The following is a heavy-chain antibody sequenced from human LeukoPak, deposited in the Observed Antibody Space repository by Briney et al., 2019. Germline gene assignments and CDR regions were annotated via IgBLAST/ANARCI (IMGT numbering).Heavy chain of an antibody. CDR3: ARGGSGGKDLFDP. V-gene: IGHV1-46*01. J-gene: IGHJ5*02. D-gene: IGHD5-12*01. CDR2: ITPSGGST. CDR1: GYTFTSYY. Sequence: GASVKVSCKASGYTFTSYYMHWVRQAPGQGLEWMGIITPSGGSTSYAQKFRGRATMTTDTSTSTVYMELSSLRSEDTAVYYCARGGSGGKDLFDPWGQGTLVTVSS.